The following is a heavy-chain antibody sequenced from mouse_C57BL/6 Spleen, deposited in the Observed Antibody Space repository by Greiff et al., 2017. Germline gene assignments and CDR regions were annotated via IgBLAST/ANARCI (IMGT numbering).Heavy chain of an antibody. D-gene: IGHD1-1*01. J-gene: IGHJ1*03. CDR1: GFTFSSYG. V-gene: IGHV5-6*02. CDR3: ARHPNGSSYWYFDV. CDR2: ISSGGSYT. Sequence: EVKLVESGGDLVKPGGSLKLSCAASGFTFSSYGMSWVRQTPDKRLEWVATISSGGSYTYYPDSVKGRFTISRDNAKNTLYLQMSSLKSEDTAMYYCARHPNGSSYWYFDVWGTGTTVTVSA.